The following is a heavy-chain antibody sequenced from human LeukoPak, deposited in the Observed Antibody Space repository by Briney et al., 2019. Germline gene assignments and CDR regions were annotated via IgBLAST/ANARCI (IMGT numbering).Heavy chain of an antibody. CDR1: GYTFSDYD. Sequence: ASVKVSCKASGYTFSDYDINWVRQVIGQGLEWLGWMNPKSGNTDYAQKFQGRVTMTRNTSISTAYMELSSLRYEDAAVYYCARAYRGSYYTAFDFWGQGTMVTVSS. CDR2: MNPKSGNT. J-gene: IGHJ3*01. V-gene: IGHV1-8*01. CDR3: ARAYRGSYYTAFDF. D-gene: IGHD1-26*01.